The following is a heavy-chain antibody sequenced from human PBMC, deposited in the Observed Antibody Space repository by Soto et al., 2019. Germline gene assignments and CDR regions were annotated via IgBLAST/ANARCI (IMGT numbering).Heavy chain of an antibody. CDR3: AKDHAIHWLPWCFDL. D-gene: IGHD6-19*01. CDR1: GFTFNTYA. V-gene: IGHV3-23*01. Sequence: EVQLLESGGGLVQPGGSLRLSCAVSGFTFNTYAMAWVRQAPGKGLEWVSSISGGGSSTKYADSVKGRFTISRDNSNNMLFLQMNSLRAEDTATYYCAKDHAIHWLPWCFDLWGRGTLVTVSS. CDR2: ISGGGSST. J-gene: IGHJ2*01.